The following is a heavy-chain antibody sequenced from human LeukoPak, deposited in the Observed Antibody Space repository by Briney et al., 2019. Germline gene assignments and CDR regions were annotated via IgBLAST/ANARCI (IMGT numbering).Heavy chain of an antibody. V-gene: IGHV3-30*04. CDR2: ISYHGRKK. J-gene: IGHJ6*02. CDR3: ARVASLAVTHYYYYGMDV. D-gene: IGHD4-17*01. Sequence: GRSLRLSCAASGFTFGTYAMHWVREAPGKGLEWVAMISYHGRKKLYADSVKGRFSISRDNAENTLFLQMNSLRHDDTAVSYCARVASLAVTHYYYYGMDVWGPGTPVSVSS. CDR1: GFTFGTYA.